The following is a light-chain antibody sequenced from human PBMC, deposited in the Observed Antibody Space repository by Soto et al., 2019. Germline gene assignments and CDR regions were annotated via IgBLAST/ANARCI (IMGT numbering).Light chain of an antibody. Sequence: QSVLTQPPSASGTPGQRVTISCTGTNTDVGGYKYVSWYQHHPGKAPKLILYEFRNRPSGVSNRFSGSKSGNTASLTISGLQADDEAEYFCSSYTRARTYVFGSGTKVTVL. CDR3: SSYTRARTYV. CDR1: NTDVGGYKY. J-gene: IGLJ1*01. V-gene: IGLV2-14*01. CDR2: EFR.